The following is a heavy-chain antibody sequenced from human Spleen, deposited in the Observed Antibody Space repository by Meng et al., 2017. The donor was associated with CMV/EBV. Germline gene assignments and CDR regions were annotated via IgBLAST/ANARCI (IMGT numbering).Heavy chain of an antibody. J-gene: IGHJ4*02. CDR1: GFNFDDYD. D-gene: IGHD3-3*01. V-gene: IGHV3-74*03. CDR3: ARASIFGVVYFDY. CDR2: IDREGSST. Sequence: GESLKISCVDSGFNFDDYDMRWVRQAPGKGLVWVSRIDREGSSTTYADSVQGRFTISRDKAKNTLYLQMNSLRVEDTAVYYCARASIFGVVYFDYWGQGSLVTVSS.